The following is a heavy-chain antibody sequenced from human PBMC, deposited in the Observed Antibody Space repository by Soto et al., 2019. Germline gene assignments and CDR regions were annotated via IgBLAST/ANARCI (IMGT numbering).Heavy chain of an antibody. J-gene: IGHJ6*03. CDR1: GFTFSSYG. CDR3: ATGNPPGTGELYPHSRYYYYYYYMDV. CDR2: ISYDGSNK. Sequence: PGGSLRLSCAASGFTFSSYGMHWVRQAPGKGLEWVAVISYDGSNKYYADSVKGRFTISRDNSKNTLDLQMNSLRSEDTAVYYCATGNPPGTGELYPHSRYYYYYYYMDVWGKGTTVTVSS. D-gene: IGHD3-10*01. V-gene: IGHV3-30*03.